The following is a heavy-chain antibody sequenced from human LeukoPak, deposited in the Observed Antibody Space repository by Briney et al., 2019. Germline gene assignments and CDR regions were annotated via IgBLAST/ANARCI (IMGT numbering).Heavy chain of an antibody. CDR2: MYTSGRP. CDR1: GDSMINYY. D-gene: IGHD6-19*01. V-gene: IGHV4-4*07. CDR3: AIGRGGSGWSRFDY. Sequence: SETLSLTCSVSGDSMINYYWGWIRQPAGKGLEWIWRMYTSGRPNYNPSFKSRANMSGDTSKHQFSLTWNFVTATDTALPYSAIGRGGSGWSRFDYWGLRSLVTVSS. J-gene: IGHJ4*02.